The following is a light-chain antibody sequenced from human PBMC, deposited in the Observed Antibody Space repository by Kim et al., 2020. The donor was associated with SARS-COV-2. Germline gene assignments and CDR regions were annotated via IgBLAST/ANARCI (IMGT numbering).Light chain of an antibody. CDR1: SSDVCGYKY. J-gene: IGLJ1*01. Sequence: GQSVTISCSGTSSDVCGYKYVSWYQHNPGKAPTLMIYEVTKRPSGVPDRFSGSRSGNTASLTVSGLQAEDEADYYCISYAGSNIFVFGTGTKVTVL. CDR2: EVT. CDR3: ISYAGSNIFV. V-gene: IGLV2-8*01.